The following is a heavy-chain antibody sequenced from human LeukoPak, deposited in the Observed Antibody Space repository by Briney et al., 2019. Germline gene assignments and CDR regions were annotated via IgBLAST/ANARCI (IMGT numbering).Heavy chain of an antibody. J-gene: IGHJ3*02. CDR1: GGTFSSYA. V-gene: IGHV1-69*04. CDR3: AREFGGVVPAAKRAFDI. CDR2: IIPILGIA. Sequence: EXSVKXSCKASGGTFSSYAISXVRQAPGQGLXXMGRIIPILGIANYAQKFQGRVTITADKSTSTAYMELSSLRSEDTAVYYCAREFGGVVPAAKRAFDIWGQGTMVTVSS. D-gene: IGHD2-2*01.